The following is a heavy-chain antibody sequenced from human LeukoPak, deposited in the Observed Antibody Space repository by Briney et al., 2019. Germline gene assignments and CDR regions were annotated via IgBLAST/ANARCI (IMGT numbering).Heavy chain of an antibody. J-gene: IGHJ3*02. CDR2: ISGSGGST. V-gene: IGHV3-23*01. D-gene: IGHD4-17*01. Sequence: GSLRLSCAASGFTFSSYAMSWVRQAPVKGLEWVSAISGSGGSTYYADSVKGRFTISRDNSKNTLYLQMNSLRAEDTAVYYCAKDRTGSSPRPDAFDIWGQGTMVTVSS. CDR1: GFTFSSYA. CDR3: AKDRTGSSPRPDAFDI.